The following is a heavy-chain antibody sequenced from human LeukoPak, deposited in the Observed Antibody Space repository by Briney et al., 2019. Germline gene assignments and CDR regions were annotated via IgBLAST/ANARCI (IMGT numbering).Heavy chain of an antibody. D-gene: IGHD3-9*01. Sequence: ASVKVSCKASGFTFTSSAMQWVRQARGQRLEWIGWIVVGSGNTNYAQEFQGRVTITRDTSASTAYMELSSLRSEDMAVYYCARGTVLRYFDWLPPDYWGQGTLVTVSS. CDR3: ARGTVLRYFDWLPPDY. J-gene: IGHJ4*02. CDR2: IVVGSGNT. CDR1: GFTFTSSA. V-gene: IGHV1-58*02.